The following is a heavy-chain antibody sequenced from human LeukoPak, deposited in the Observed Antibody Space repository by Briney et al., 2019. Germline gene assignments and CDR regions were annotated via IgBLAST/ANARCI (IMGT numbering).Heavy chain of an antibody. D-gene: IGHD3/OR15-3a*01. Sequence: SETLSLTCTVSGGSISSHYWSWIRQPPGKGLEWIGYIYYSGSTNYNPSLKSRVTISVDTSKNQFSLKLSSVTAADTAVYYCARREGNLFGPDFFDHWGQGTLVTVSS. CDR1: GGSISSHY. V-gene: IGHV4-59*11. CDR2: IYYSGST. CDR3: ARREGNLFGPDFFDH. J-gene: IGHJ4*02.